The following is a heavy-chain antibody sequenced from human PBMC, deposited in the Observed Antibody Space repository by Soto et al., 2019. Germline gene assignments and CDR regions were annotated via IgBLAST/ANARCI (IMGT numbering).Heavy chain of an antibody. J-gene: IGHJ4*02. D-gene: IGHD1-26*01. CDR3: AHEKPGGSYGAY. CDR1: GFSLTNSGVG. Sequence: SGPTLVNPPQTLTLTCSFFGFSLTNSGVGGGWIRQPPGKGLEWLALIYLGDDKRYNPSLKSRLSITKDTSKNQGVLTNNKMEPVATATYSGAHEKPGGSYGAYWGGGILVTVSS. CDR2: IYLGDDK. V-gene: IGHV2-5*02.